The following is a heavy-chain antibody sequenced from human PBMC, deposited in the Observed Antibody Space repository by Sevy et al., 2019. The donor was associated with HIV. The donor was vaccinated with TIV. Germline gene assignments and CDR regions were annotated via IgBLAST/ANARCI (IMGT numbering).Heavy chain of an antibody. V-gene: IGHV3-21*01. CDR2: ISSSSSYI. J-gene: IGHJ5*02. D-gene: IGHD3-10*01. CDR1: GFTFSSYS. CDR3: ARGSPYYYGSGSSDWFDP. Sequence: GGSLRLSCAASGFTFSSYSMNWVRQAPGKGLEWVSSISSSSSYIYYADSVKGRLTTTSDNAKNSLYLQMNSLRAEDTAVYYCARGSPYYYGSGSSDWFDPWGQGTLVTVSS.